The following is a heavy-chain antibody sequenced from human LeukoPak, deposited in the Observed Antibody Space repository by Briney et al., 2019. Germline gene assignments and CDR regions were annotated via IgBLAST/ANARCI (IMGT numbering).Heavy chain of an antibody. CDR3: AKKLEWELYFDY. CDR1: GFTFSSYG. D-gene: IGHD1-26*01. V-gene: IGHV3-30*02. CDR2: IRYDGSNK. J-gene: IGHJ4*02. Sequence: GGSLRLSCAASGFTFSSYGMHWVSQAPGKGLEWVAFIRYDGSNKYYADSVKGRFTISRDNSKNTLYLQMNSLRAEDTAVYYCAKKLEWELYFDYWGQGTLVTVSS.